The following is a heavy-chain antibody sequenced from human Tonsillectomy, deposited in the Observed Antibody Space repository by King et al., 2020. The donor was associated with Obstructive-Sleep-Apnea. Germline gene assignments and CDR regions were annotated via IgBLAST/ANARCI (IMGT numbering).Heavy chain of an antibody. Sequence: VQLQESGPGLVKPSDTLSLTCTVSGYSISSGYYWGWIRQSPGKGLEWIGSIYHSGRTYYNPSLKSRVTVSEDTTKNQFSLKLSSVTAADTALYYCAREVRGGLQSRIYGMDV. CDR3: AREVRGGLQSRIYGMDV. D-gene: IGHD5-24*01. V-gene: IGHV4-38-2*02. CDR2: IYHSGRT. CDR1: GYSISSGYY. J-gene: IGHJ6*01.